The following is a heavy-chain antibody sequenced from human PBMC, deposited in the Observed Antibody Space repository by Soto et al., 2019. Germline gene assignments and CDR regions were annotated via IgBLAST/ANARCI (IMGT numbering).Heavy chain of an antibody. V-gene: IGHV1-24*01. CDR2: FDPEDGET. J-gene: IGHJ4*02. D-gene: IGHD3-22*01. CDR1: GYNLTELS. Sequence: ASVKVSCKVSGYNLTELSMHWVRQAPGKGLEWMGGFDPEDGETIYAQKFQGRVTITRDTSASTAYMELSSLRSEDTAVYYCARGSGYYYWDDYWGQGTLVTVSS. CDR3: ARGSGYYYWDDY.